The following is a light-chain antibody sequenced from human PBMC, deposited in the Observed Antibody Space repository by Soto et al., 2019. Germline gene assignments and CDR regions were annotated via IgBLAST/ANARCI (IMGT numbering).Light chain of an antibody. CDR2: VGTGGIVG. J-gene: IGLJ1*01. V-gene: IGLV9-49*01. Sequence: QLVLTQSPSASASLGASVTLTCTLSSGYSSYKVDWYQQRPGKGPRFVMRVGTGGIVGSKGDGIPDRFSVLGSGLNRYLTIKNIQEEDESDYHCGADHGSGSNFVYVFGTGTKLTVL. CDR3: GADHGSGSNFVYV. CDR1: SGYSSYK.